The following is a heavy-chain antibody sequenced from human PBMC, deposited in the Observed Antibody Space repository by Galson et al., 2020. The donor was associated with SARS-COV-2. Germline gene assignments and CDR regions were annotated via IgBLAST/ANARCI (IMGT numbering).Heavy chain of an antibody. CDR2: IRSKAYGGTT. CDR3: TTGRLDSA. J-gene: IGHJ5*02. CDR1: GFTFGDYS. D-gene: IGHD3-22*01. V-gene: IGHV3-49*04. Sequence: TGGSLRLSCTASGFTFGDYSMSWVRQAPGKGLEWVGFIRSKAYGGTTEYAASVKGRFTISRDDSKSIAYLQMNSLRTEDTAVYYCTTGRLDSAWGQGTLVIVSS.